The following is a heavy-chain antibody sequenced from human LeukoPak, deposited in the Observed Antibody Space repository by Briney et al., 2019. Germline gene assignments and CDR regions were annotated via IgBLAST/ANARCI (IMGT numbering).Heavy chain of an antibody. J-gene: IGHJ4*02. Sequence: GGSLRLSCAASGFTFSRHWMTWVRQAPGKGLEWVANIKEDGSEKNYVDSVKGQFTISRDNTMNSLFLQMNSLRAEGTAVYYCPPPLDYYHRSGYPQGGDWGQGTLVTVFS. CDR2: IKEDGSEK. CDR1: GFTFSRHW. V-gene: IGHV3-7*03. CDR3: PPPLDYYHRSGYPQGGD. D-gene: IGHD3-22*01.